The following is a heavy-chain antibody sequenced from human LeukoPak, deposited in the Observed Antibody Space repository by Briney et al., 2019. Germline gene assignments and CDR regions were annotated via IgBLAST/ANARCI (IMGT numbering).Heavy chain of an antibody. D-gene: IGHD3-9*01. V-gene: IGHV1-18*04. CDR3: ARAAGNYDILTGYTSSAFDI. CDR1: GYTFTSYG. CDR2: ISAYNGNT. Sequence: GASVKVSCKASGYTFTSYGISWVRQAPGQGLEWMGWISAYNGNTNYAQDLQGRVTMTTDTSTSTAYMELRSLRSADTAVYYCARAAGNYDILTGYTSSAFDIWGQGTMVTVSS. J-gene: IGHJ3*02.